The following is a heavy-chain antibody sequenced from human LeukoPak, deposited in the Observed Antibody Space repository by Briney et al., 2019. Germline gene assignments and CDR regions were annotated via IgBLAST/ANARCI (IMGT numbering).Heavy chain of an antibody. V-gene: IGHV4-39*07. CDR2: IYYSGST. CDR3: ARGPTWFMYYFDY. Sequence: PSETLSLTCTVSGGSISSSSYYWGWIRQPPGKGLEWIGSIYYSGSTYYNPSLKSRVTISVDTSKNQFSLKLSSVTAADTAVYYCARGPTWFMYYFDYWGQGTLVTVSS. D-gene: IGHD3-10*01. CDR1: GGSISSSSYY. J-gene: IGHJ4*02.